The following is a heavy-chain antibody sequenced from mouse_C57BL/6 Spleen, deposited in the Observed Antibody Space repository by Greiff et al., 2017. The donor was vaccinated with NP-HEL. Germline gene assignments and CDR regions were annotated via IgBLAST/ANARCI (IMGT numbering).Heavy chain of an antibody. CDR1: GYAFTNYL. J-gene: IGHJ2*01. CDR3: ARSFYGNADY. V-gene: IGHV1-54*01. D-gene: IGHD2-1*01. CDR2: INPGSGGT. Sequence: QVQLKQSGAELVRPGTSVKVSCKASGYAFTNYLIEWVKQRPGQGLEWIGVINPGSGGTNYNEKFKGKATLTADKSSSTAYMQLSSLTSEDSAVYFCARSFYGNADYWGQGTTLTVSS.